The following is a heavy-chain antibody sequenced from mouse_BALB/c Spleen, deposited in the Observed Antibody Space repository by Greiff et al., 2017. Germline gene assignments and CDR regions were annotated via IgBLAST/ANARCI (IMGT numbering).Heavy chain of an antibody. D-gene: IGHD2-1*01. CDR1: GFTFSSYA. CDR2: ISSGGST. V-gene: IGHV5-6-5*01. Sequence: EVKLMESGGGLVKPGGSLKLSCAASGFTFSSYAMSWVRQTPEKRLEWVASISSGGSTYYPDSVKGRFTISRDNARNILYLQMSSLRSEDTAMYYCARVYYGNYRDLAYWGQGTLVTVSA. CDR3: ARVYYGNYRDLAY. J-gene: IGHJ3*01.